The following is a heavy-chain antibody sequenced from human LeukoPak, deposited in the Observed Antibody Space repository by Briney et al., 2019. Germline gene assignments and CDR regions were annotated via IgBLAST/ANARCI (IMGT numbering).Heavy chain of an antibody. CDR2: INPNSGGT. Sequence: ASVKVSCKASGYTFTGYYMHWVRQAPGQGLEWIGWINPNSGGTNYAQKFQGWVTMTRDTSISTAYMELSRLRSDDTAVYYCARDYRGVLRYFDWSGYGMDVWGQGTTVTVSS. V-gene: IGHV1-2*04. CDR1: GYTFTGYY. J-gene: IGHJ6*02. D-gene: IGHD3-9*01. CDR3: ARDYRGVLRYFDWSGYGMDV.